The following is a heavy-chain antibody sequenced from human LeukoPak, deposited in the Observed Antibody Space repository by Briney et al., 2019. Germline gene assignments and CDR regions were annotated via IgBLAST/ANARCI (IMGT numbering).Heavy chain of an antibody. CDR3: VGGGDWLPEY. D-gene: IGHD3/OR15-3a*01. CDR1: GASVSGKF. J-gene: IGHJ4*01. V-gene: IGHV4-59*02. CDR2: IYYSENT. Sequence: SETLSLTCKVSGASVSGKFWSWIRHSPGNGPEWIGLIYYSENTKFNPSLKSRVAMSIDTSKNQFSLSLNSVTTSDTAVYFCVGGGDWLPEYWGHGTQVVVSS.